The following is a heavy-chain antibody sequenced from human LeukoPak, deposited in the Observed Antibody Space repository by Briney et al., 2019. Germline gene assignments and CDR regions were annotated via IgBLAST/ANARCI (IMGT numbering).Heavy chain of an antibody. CDR1: GLTFSGYC. D-gene: IGHD2-15*01. J-gene: IGHJ5*02. V-gene: IGHV3-30*02. CDR2: IQYDGRYK. Sequence: PWGALPLSCAACGLTFSGYCLHWVRQAPGKGLEWVAVIQYDGRYKYYLDPVKGRFTISSDNSKNTLFLQMTSLSPEDTAMYYSVKVGYCSGCDNEWFDPWGQGTLVTISS. CDR3: VKVGYCSGCDNEWFDP.